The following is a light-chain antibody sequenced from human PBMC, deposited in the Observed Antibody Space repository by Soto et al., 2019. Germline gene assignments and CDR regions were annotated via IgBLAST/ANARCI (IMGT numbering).Light chain of an antibody. J-gene: IGKJ1*01. Sequence: DIQMTQSPSTLSASVGDRVTITCRASQSISSWLAWYQQKPGKAPKFLIDGVSSLKSGVPSRFSGSGSGAEFTLTISSLQPEDFATYVCQQYNGYWTFGQGTKVDIK. V-gene: IGKV1-5*01. CDR1: QSISSW. CDR3: QQYNGYWT. CDR2: GVS.